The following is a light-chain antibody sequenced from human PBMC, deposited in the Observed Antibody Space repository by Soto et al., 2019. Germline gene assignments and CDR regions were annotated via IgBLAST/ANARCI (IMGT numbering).Light chain of an antibody. Sequence: EIVMTQSPATLSVSPGERATLSCRASQSVSSNLAWYQQKPGQAPRLLIYGASTRATGIPARFSGSESGTEFTLTISSLQSEDFAVYYCQQYTNWPPGTFGQGTKVDIK. V-gene: IGKV3-15*01. CDR2: GAS. CDR1: QSVSSN. J-gene: IGKJ1*01. CDR3: QQYTNWPPGT.